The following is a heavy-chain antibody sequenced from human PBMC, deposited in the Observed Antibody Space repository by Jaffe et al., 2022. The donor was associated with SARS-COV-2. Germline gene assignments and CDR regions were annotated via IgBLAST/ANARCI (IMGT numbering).Heavy chain of an antibody. V-gene: IGHV3-30*18. CDR2: ISNDGRDK. Sequence: QVQLVESGGGVVQPGRSLRLSCAASGFTFSSNGMHWVRQAPDKGLEWVAVISNDGRDKYYADSVKGRFTISRDNSKNTLYLQMNSLSAADTAVYYCAKGKGFIDYWGQGTLVTASS. CDR3: AKGKGFIDY. CDR1: GFTFSSNG. J-gene: IGHJ4*02.